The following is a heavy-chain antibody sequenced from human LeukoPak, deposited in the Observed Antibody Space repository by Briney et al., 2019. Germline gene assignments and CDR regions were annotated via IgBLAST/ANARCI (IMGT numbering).Heavy chain of an antibody. D-gene: IGHD3-16*01. CDR3: ASDRFYFGV. V-gene: IGHV3-7*05. CDR1: GFTFSSYW. Sequence: AGGSLRLSCAASGFTFSSYWMHWVRQAPGKGLEWVANIKLDGTEKYYVDSVKGRFTISRDNAKNSPYLQMNSLRAEDTAVYYCASDRFYFGVWGQGALVTVSS. CDR2: IKLDGTEK. J-gene: IGHJ4*02.